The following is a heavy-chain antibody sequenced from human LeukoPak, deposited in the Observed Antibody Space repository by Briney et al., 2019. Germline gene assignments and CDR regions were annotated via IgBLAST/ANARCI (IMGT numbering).Heavy chain of an antibody. J-gene: IGHJ4*02. CDR2: INPSGGST. Sequence: GASVKVSCKASGYTFTGYYMHWVRQAPGQGLEWMGWINPSGGSTSYAQKFQGRVTMTRDMSTSTVYMELSSLRSEDTAVYYCARGDGSYVGFDYWGQGTLVTVSS. D-gene: IGHD1-26*01. V-gene: IGHV1-46*01. CDR3: ARGDGSYVGFDY. CDR1: GYTFTGYY.